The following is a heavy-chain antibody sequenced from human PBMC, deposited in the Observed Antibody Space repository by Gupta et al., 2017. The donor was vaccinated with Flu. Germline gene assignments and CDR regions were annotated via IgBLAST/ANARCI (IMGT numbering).Heavy chain of an antibody. CDR3: ARVGYCSGTTCYGDPLANWFDP. Sequence: RQAPGQGLEWMGWISAYNGNTNYAQKLQGRVTMTTDTSTNTAYVELRSLKSDDTAVYYCARVGYCSGTTCYGDPLANWFDPWGQGTLVTVSS. V-gene: IGHV1-18*01. D-gene: IGHD2-2*01. CDR2: ISAYNGNT. J-gene: IGHJ5*02.